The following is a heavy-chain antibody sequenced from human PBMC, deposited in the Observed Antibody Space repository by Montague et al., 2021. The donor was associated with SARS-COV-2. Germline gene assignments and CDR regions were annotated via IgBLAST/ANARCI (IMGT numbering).Heavy chain of an antibody. CDR3: ASHPLGYCSSTSCYVG. CDR2: IYYSGST. V-gene: IGHV4-39*01. D-gene: IGHD2-2*01. Sequence: SETLSLTCTVSGGSISSSSYYWGCIRQPPGKGLEWIGSIYYSGSTYYNPSLKSRVTISVDTSKNQFSLKLRSVTAAGTAVYYCASHPLGYCSSTSCYVGWGQGALVTVSS. CDR1: GGSISSSSYY. J-gene: IGHJ4*02.